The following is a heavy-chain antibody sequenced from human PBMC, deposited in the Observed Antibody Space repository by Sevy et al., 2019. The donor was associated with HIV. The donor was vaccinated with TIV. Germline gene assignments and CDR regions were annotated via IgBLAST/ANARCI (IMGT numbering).Heavy chain of an antibody. J-gene: IGHJ4*02. Sequence: GGSLRLSCAASGFTISSYAMSWVRQAPGKGLEWVSAISGSGGSTYYADSVKGRFTISRDNSKNTLYLQMNSLRAEDTAVYYCAKGAVAAAHNTGERALDYWGQGTLVTVSS. V-gene: IGHV3-23*01. CDR1: GFTISSYA. CDR3: AKGAVAAAHNTGERALDY. CDR2: ISGSGGST. D-gene: IGHD6-13*01.